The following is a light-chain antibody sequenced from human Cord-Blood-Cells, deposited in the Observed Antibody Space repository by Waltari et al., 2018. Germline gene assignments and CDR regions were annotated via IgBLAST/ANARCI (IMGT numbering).Light chain of an antibody. V-gene: IGLV2-14*01. CDR3: SSYTSSSTVHVV. CDR1: SSDVGGYNY. CDR2: DVS. J-gene: IGLJ2*01. Sequence: QSALTHPASASGSPGQSIHLSSPGTSSDVGGYNYFSTYQQPPGKPPNLMIYDVSNRPSGVSNRFSGSESGNTASLTFSGLQAEDEADYYCSSYTSSSTVHVVFGGGTKLTVL.